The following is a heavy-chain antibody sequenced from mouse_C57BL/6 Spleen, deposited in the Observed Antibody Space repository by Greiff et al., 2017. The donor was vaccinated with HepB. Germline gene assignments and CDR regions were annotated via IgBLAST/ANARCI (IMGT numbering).Heavy chain of an antibody. D-gene: IGHD1-1*01. CDR2: INYDGSST. CDR3: ARGVYGSSYDY. J-gene: IGHJ2*01. V-gene: IGHV5-16*01. CDR1: GFTFSDYY. Sequence: EVKLVESEGGLVQPGSSMKLSCTASGFTFSDYYMAWVRQVPEKGLEWVANINYDGSSTYYLDSLKSRFIISRDNAKNILYLQMSSLKSEDTATYYCARGVYGSSYDYWGQGTTLTVSS.